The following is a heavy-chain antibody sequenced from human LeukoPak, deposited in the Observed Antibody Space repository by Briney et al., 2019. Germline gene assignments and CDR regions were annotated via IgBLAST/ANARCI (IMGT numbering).Heavy chain of an antibody. D-gene: IGHD1-14*01. Sequence: SETLSLTCTVSGGSMSSSTCYWGWIRQPPGKGLEWIGTICYSGNTFYNPSLQSRVTISVDTSKNQFSLKLSSVTAADTAVYYCVKDRGNHVTDYWGQGTLVTVSS. V-gene: IGHV4-39*07. CDR1: GGSMSSSTCY. CDR2: ICYSGNT. CDR3: VKDRGNHVTDY. J-gene: IGHJ4*02.